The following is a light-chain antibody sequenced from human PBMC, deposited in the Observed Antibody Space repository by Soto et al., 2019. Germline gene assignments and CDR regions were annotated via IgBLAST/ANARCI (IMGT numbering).Light chain of an antibody. CDR3: SSYTSGSHYV. Sequence: QSALTQPASVSGYPGQSITISCTGTSSDVGGYKFVSWYQQHPGKAPKFIIYDVSIRPSGVSNRFSGSKSGNTASLTISGLQAEDEADYYCSSYTSGSHYVFGTGTKLTVL. CDR1: SSDVGGYKF. J-gene: IGLJ1*01. V-gene: IGLV2-14*01. CDR2: DVS.